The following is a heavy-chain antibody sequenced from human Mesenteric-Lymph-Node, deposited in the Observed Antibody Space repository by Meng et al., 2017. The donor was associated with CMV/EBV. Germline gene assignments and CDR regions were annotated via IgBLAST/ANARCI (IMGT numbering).Heavy chain of an antibody. J-gene: IGHJ6*02. Sequence: GESLKISCAASGFTFSSYAMHWVRQAPGKGLEWVAVISYDGTSKYYVDSVKGRFTISRDNSKNTLYLQMSSLRAEDTAVYYCTRGSSNTYYFGSGSYGGVYYYGMDVWGQGTAVTVSS. V-gene: IGHV3-30-3*01. CDR2: ISYDGTSK. CDR1: GFTFSSYA. CDR3: TRGSSNTYYFGSGSYGGVYYYGMDV. D-gene: IGHD3-10*01.